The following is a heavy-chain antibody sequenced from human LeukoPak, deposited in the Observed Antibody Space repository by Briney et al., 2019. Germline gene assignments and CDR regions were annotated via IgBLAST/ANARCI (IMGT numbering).Heavy chain of an antibody. CDR2: INWNGGST. J-gene: IGHJ3*02. V-gene: IGHV3-20*04. Sequence: GGSLRLSCAASGFTFDDYGMSWVRQAPGKGLEWVSGINWNGGSTGYADSVKGRFTISRDNAKNSLYLQMNSLRAEDTALYYCARAGYYDSSAYPGDAFDIWGQGTMVTVSS. CDR3: ARAGYYDSSAYPGDAFDI. CDR1: GFTFDDYG. D-gene: IGHD3-22*01.